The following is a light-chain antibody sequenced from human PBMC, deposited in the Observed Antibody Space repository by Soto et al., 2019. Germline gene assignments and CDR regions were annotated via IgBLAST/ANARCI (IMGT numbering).Light chain of an antibody. CDR2: AAS. CDR1: QGISSY. J-gene: IGKJ1*01. V-gene: IGKV1-9*01. Sequence: DIQLTQSPSFLSASVGDTVTITCRASQGISSYLPWYQQKPGKAPKLLIYAASTLQSGVPSRFSGSGSGTDFTLTISSLQPEDFATYYCQQANSFPRTFGQGTKVDI. CDR3: QQANSFPRT.